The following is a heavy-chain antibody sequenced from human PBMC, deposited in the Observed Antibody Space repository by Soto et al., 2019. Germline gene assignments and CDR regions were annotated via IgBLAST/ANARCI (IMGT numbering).Heavy chain of an antibody. CDR3: ARDVNRGWNYPAY. Sequence: QVQLVESGGGVVQPGRSLRLSCEVSGFTFSTYAMHWVRQAPGKGLEWVAVILYDGSYKYYADSVKGRFTISRDNSKNTLYLQMNSPSTEDTAAYFCARDVNRGWNYPAYWGQGTLVTVSS. D-gene: IGHD1-7*01. V-gene: IGHV3-30-3*01. J-gene: IGHJ4*02. CDR1: GFTFSTYA. CDR2: ILYDGSYK.